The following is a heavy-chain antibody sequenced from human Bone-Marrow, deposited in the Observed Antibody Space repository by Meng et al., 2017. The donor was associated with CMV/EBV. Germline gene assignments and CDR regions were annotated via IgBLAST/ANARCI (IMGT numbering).Heavy chain of an antibody. CDR1: GGTFSSYA. J-gene: IGHJ6*01. CDR3: ARVNVGSSWPYYYYYGMDV. V-gene: IGHV1-69*06. CDR2: IIPIFGTA. Sequence: SVKVSCKASGGTFSSYAISWVRQAPGQGLEWMGGIIPIFGTANYAQKFQGRVTITADKSTSTAYMELSSLRSEDTAVYYCARVNVGSSWPYYYYYGMDVWGQGTTVTGSS. D-gene: IGHD6-13*01.